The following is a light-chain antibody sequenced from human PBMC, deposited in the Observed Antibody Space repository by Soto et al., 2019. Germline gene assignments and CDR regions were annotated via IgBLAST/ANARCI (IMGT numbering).Light chain of an antibody. J-gene: IGLJ1*01. CDR3: CSYAGSTTFYV. Sequence: SLLTQPASVSGSPGQSITISCPGTSSDVGSYNLVSWYQQHPGKAPKLMIYEVSKRPSGVSNRFSGSKSGNTASLTISGLQAEDEADYYCCSYAGSTTFYVFGTGTKVTVL. V-gene: IGLV2-23*02. CDR2: EVS. CDR1: SSDVGSYNL.